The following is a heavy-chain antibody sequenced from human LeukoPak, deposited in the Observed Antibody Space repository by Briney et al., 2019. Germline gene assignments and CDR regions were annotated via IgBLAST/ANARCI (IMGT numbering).Heavy chain of an antibody. J-gene: IGHJ4*02. CDR3: VRDPPGPPR. CDR1: GDSVSSNSAA. V-gene: IGHV6-1*01. Sequence: QALSLTCAISGDSVSSNSAAWNWIRQSPSRGLEWLGRTYYRSKWYYEYAVSVKSRIAINPDTSKNQVSLQLNSLTPDDTAVYYCVRDPPGPPRWGQGTLVTVSS. CDR2: TYYRSKWYY.